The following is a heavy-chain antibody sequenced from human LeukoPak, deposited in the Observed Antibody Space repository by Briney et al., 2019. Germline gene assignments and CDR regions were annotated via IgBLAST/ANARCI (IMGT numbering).Heavy chain of an antibody. Sequence: PGRSLRLSCTASGFTFGDYGMSWVRQAPGKGLEWVALVSYDGGNKYYADSVKGRFTISRDNSKNTLYLQMNSLRAEDTAVYYCAKDRYCSSISCHSFDYWGQGTLVTVSS. V-gene: IGHV3-30*18. CDR3: AKDRYCSSISCHSFDY. D-gene: IGHD2-2*01. J-gene: IGHJ4*02. CDR1: GFTFGDYG. CDR2: VSYDGGNK.